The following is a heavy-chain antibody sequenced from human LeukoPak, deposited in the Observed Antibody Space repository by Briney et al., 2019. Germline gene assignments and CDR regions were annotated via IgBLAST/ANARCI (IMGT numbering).Heavy chain of an antibody. CDR1: GYTFTGYY. J-gene: IGHJ4*02. D-gene: IGHD1-1*01. CDR2: INPNSGGT. Sequence: ASVKVSCKASGYTFTGYYMHWVRQAPGQGLEWMGWINPNSGGTNYAQKFQGRVTMTRDTSISTAYMELRRLRSDDTAVYYCARENWNAGSVDYWGQGTLVTVSS. CDR3: ARENWNAGSVDY. V-gene: IGHV1-2*02.